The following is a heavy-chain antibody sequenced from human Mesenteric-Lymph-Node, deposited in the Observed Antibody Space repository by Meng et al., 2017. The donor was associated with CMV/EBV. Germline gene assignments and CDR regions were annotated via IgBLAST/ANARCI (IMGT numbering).Heavy chain of an antibody. CDR2: IMPVFGTA. J-gene: IGHJ6*02. CDR3: ARDTARSYYGMDV. Sequence: SVKVSCKASGGAFENYAISWVRQAPGQGPEWMGGIMPVFGTADYAEKFKGRVTITADEFTSTAYMELSSLRSEDTATYYCARDTARSYYGMDVWGQGTTVIVSS. D-gene: IGHD5-18*01. CDR1: GGAFENYA. V-gene: IGHV1-69*13.